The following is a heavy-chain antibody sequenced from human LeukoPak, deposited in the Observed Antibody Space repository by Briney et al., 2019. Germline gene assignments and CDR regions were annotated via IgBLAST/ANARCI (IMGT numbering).Heavy chain of an antibody. V-gene: IGHV3-30*18. CDR2: ISYDGSYK. CDR3: AKVGDYGDYALDY. Sequence: GGSLRLSCAASGFTFSSYGMHWVRQAPGKGLEWVAVISYDGSYKYYADSVKCRFTISRDNSKNTLYLQMNSLRAEDTAVYYCAKVGDYGDYALDYWGQGTLVTVSS. D-gene: IGHD4-17*01. J-gene: IGHJ4*02. CDR1: GFTFSSYG.